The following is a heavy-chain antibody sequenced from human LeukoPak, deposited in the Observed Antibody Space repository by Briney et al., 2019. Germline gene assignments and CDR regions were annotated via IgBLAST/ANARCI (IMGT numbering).Heavy chain of an antibody. CDR2: ISYDGSNK. CDR1: GLSFNNYG. D-gene: IGHD6-13*01. V-gene: IGHV3-30*18. J-gene: IGHJ4*02. Sequence: GGSLRLSCAASGLSFNNYGMHWVRQAPGKGLEWVAVISYDGSNKYYADSVKGRFTISRDNSKNTLYLQMNSLRAEDTAVYYCAKDRIYSSSWYGGDYWGQGTLVTVSS. CDR3: AKDRIYSSSWYGGDY.